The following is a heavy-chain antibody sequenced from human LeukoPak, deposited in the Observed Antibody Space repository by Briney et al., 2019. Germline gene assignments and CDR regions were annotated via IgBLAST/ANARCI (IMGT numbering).Heavy chain of an antibody. J-gene: IGHJ5*02. V-gene: IGHV3-53*01. CDR1: GFTVSDNY. D-gene: IGHD2-2*01. CDR3: ARDAPQVPAAGVLAS. Sequence: PGGSLRLSCAASGFTVSDNYMSWVCQAPGKGLEWVSVMYSRGDTYYANSVKGRFTFSRDISKNTLYLQMNGLRTEDTAMYYCARDAPQVPAAGVLASWGQGTLVTVSS. CDR2: MYSRGDT.